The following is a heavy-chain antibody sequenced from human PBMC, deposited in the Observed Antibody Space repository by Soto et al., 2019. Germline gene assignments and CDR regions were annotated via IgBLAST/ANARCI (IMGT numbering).Heavy chain of an antibody. V-gene: IGHV4-34*01. D-gene: IGHD6-6*01. Sequence: PSETLSLTCSVYSGSFSGYYWSWIRQPPGKGLEWIGEISQSGNTNYSPSLKSRVSISMDTSKKQFSLNLGSVSAADTAVYYCASAPKVSGSSQTRPDFWGQGTLVTVSS. CDR1: SGSFSGYY. CDR3: ASAPKVSGSSQTRPDF. CDR2: ISQSGNT. J-gene: IGHJ4*02.